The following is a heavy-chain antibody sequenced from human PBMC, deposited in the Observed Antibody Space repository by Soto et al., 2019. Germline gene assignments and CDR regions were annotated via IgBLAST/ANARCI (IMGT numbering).Heavy chain of an antibody. Sequence: GGSLRLSCAASGFTFSSYAMSWVRQAPGKGLEWVSAISGSGGSTYYADSVKGRFTISRDNSKNTLYLQMNSLRAEDTAVYYCAKGSSYCSGGSCYSFGYYCYMDVWGKGTTVTVSS. V-gene: IGHV3-23*01. J-gene: IGHJ6*03. CDR1: GFTFSSYA. CDR3: AKGSSYCSGGSCYSFGYYCYMDV. D-gene: IGHD2-15*01. CDR2: ISGSGGST.